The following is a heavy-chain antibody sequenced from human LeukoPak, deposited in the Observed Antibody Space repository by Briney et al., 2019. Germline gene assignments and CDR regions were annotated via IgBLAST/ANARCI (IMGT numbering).Heavy chain of an antibody. CDR2: IYSGGST. D-gene: IGHD5-24*01. CDR1: GFIVSSNY. J-gene: IGHJ1*01. V-gene: IGHV3-53*01. CDR3: ARDGYSAEYSQH. Sequence: GGSLRLSCAASGFIVSSNYMSWVRQAPGEGLEWVSIIYSGGSTFYADSVKGRFTISRDNSKNTLYLQMNSLRAEDTAVYYCARDGYSAEYSQHWGQGTLVTVSS.